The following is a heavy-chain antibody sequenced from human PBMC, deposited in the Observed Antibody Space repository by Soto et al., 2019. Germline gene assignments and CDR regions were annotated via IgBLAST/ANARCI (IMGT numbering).Heavy chain of an antibody. Sequence: ASLQVSCKASGYTFTGYYLQWVRQAPGQGLEWMGYINPDSGRTRYAQKFHGTVTMTRDTSITTAYLELSSLKYDDSAIFYCALSFSQTNIDVWGQGTTVTVSS. CDR2: INPDSGRT. CDR1: GYTFTGYY. CDR3: ALSFSQTNIDV. J-gene: IGHJ6*01. V-gene: IGHV1-2*02.